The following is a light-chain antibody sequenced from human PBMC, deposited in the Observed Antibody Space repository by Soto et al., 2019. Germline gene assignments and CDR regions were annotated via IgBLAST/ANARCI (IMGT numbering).Light chain of an antibody. CDR1: SSDVGGYNY. CDR2: DVS. CDR3: CSYTISNTRQIV. Sequence: QSALTQPASVSGSPGQSITISCTGTSSDVGGYNYVSWYQQHPGKAPKFMIYDVSNRPSGVSNRFSGSKSGNTASLTISGLQAEDEAAYYCCSYTISNTRQIVFGPGTKRTVL. J-gene: IGLJ1*01. V-gene: IGLV2-14*01.